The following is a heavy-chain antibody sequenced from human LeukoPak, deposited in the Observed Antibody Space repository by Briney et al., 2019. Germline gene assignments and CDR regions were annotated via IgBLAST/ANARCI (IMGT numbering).Heavy chain of an antibody. CDR2: ISYDGSNK. D-gene: IGHD4-17*01. CDR3: AKDPRYGDYSGSPSRGSNWFDP. V-gene: IGHV3-30*18. Sequence: GGSLRLSCAASGFTFSSYGMHWVRQAPGKGLEWVAVISYDGSNKYYADSVKGRFAISRDNSKNTLYLQMNSLRAEDTAVYYCAKDPRYGDYSGSPSRGSNWFDPWGQGTLVTVSS. CDR1: GFTFSSYG. J-gene: IGHJ5*02.